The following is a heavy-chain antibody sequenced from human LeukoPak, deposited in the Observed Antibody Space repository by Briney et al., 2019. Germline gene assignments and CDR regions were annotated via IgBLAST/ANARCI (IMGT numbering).Heavy chain of an antibody. CDR2: IGVDSGNT. CDR1: VYTFSDYS. D-gene: IGHD5-24*01. Sequence: PGGSLRLSCAASVYTFSDYSMNWVRQAPGKGLEWSSYIGVDSGNTHYADSVKGRFTISGDKATNSLYLQMNSLRDEDTAVYYCAGDYKYAFDNWGQGTLVTVSS. J-gene: IGHJ4*02. V-gene: IGHV3-48*02. CDR3: AGDYKYAFDN.